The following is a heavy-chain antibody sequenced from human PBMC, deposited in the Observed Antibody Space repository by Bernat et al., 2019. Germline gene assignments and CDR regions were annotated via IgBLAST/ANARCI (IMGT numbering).Heavy chain of an antibody. D-gene: IGHD3-16*01. J-gene: IGHJ6*03. CDR1: GGSFSGYY. V-gene: IGHV4-34*01. CDR2: INHSGST. CDR3: AREGAIRLLYYYYMDV. Sequence: QVQLQQWGAGLLKPSETLSLTCAVYGGSFSGYYWSWIRQPPGKGLEWIGEINHSGSTNYNPSLKSRVTISVDTSKNQFSLKLSSVTAADTAVYYCAREGAIRLLYYYYMDVWGQGTTVTVSS.